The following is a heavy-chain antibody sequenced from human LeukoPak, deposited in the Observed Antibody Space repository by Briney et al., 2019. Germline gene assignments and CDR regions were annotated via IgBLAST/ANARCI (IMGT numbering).Heavy chain of an antibody. J-gene: IGHJ6*02. Sequence: PGGSLRLSCAASGFTFSSYAMSWVRQAPGKGLEWVSAISGSGGSTYYADSVKGRFTISRDNSKNTLYLQMNSLRAEDTAVYYCAKPLAYCDGDCYTSNYYYYYYGMDVWGQGTTVTVSS. CDR2: ISGSGGST. CDR1: GFTFSSYA. D-gene: IGHD2-21*02. V-gene: IGHV3-23*01. CDR3: AKPLAYCDGDCYTSNYYYYYYGMDV.